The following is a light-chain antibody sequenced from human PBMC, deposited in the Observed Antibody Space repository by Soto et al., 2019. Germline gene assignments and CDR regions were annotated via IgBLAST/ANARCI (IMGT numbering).Light chain of an antibody. Sequence: DIVMTQYPDSLAVSLGERASINCKSSQAVFFSPNKKNYLAWYRQKPQQPPEXLIHWASTREPGVPERFSGSGSGADFTLTISSLQAEDVAVYYCQQYYTDPFTFGGGTKVDIK. CDR1: QAVFFSPNKKNY. CDR3: QQYYTDPFT. J-gene: IGKJ4*01. CDR2: WAS. V-gene: IGKV4-1*01.